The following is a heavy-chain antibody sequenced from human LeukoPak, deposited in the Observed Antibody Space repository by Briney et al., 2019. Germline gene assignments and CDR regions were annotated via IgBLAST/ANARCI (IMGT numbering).Heavy chain of an antibody. CDR1: GYTFTSYG. Sequence: GASVKVSCKASGYTFTSYGISWVRQAPGQGLEWMGWISAYNGNTNYAQKLQGRVTMTTDTSTSTAYMELRSLRSDDTAVYYCARDYSGPAKYYYYYYMDVWGKGTTVTISS. CDR2: ISAYNGNT. J-gene: IGHJ6*03. V-gene: IGHV1-18*01. D-gene: IGHD5-18*01. CDR3: ARDYSGPAKYYYYYYMDV.